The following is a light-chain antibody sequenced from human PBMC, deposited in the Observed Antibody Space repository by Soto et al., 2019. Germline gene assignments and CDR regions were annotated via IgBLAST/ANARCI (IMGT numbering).Light chain of an antibody. J-gene: IGKJ1*01. CDR1: QRVTSNY. Sequence: ETVLTQSPGTLSLSPGERATLSCRASQRVTSNYLAWYQQKPGQAPRLLIFGASIRDTGLPDRFSGSGSGTDFTLTISRLEPEDFAVYYCHQYGNSPGTFGQGTKVEIK. CDR3: HQYGNSPGT. CDR2: GAS. V-gene: IGKV3-20*01.